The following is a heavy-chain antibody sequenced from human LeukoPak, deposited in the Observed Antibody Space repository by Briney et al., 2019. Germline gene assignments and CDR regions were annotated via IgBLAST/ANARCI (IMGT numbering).Heavy chain of an antibody. J-gene: IGHJ4*02. CDR1: GYTCNDYY. CDR2: SNPKSGGT. Sequence: GASVKVSCKASGYTCNDYYIHWVRQAPGQGLEWMGWSNPKSGGTKYAQKFEGRVTMTRDTSISTVYMEVRRLRSDDTAVYYCARDFDSSGYYAGHWGQGTLVTVSS. D-gene: IGHD3-22*01. CDR3: ARDFDSSGYYAGH. V-gene: IGHV1-2*02.